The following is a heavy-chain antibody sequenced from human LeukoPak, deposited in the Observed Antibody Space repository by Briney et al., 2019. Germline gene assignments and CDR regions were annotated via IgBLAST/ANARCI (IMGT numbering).Heavy chain of an antibody. Sequence: TGGSLRLSCAGSGFTFSSNAMSWVRQAPGKGLEWVSAISGSYGSTYYADSVKGRFTISRDNSKNTLYLQMNSLRAEDTAIYYCAKETYIVVVPGSLFDYWGQGTLVTVSS. CDR3: AKETYIVVVPGSLFDY. V-gene: IGHV3-23*01. J-gene: IGHJ4*02. CDR1: GFTFSSNA. CDR2: ISGSYGST. D-gene: IGHD2-2*01.